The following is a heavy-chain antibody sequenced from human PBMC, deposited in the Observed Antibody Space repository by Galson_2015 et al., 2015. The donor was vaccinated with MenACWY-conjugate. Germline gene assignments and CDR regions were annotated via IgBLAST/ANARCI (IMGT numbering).Heavy chain of an antibody. CDR1: GFTFSSYA. D-gene: IGHD5-24*01. CDR3: ECATRHAFDI. J-gene: IGHJ3*02. CDR2: ISGSGGTT. Sequence: LRLSCAASGFTFSSYAMSWVRQAPGKGLEWVSIISGSGGTTYYADSVKGRFTISRDNSKDTLYLQMNSLRAEDTAVYYCECATRHAFDIWGQGTMVTVSS. V-gene: IGHV3-23*01.